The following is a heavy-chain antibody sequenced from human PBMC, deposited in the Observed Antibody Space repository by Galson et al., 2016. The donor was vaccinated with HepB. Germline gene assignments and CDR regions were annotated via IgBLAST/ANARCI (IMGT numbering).Heavy chain of an antibody. J-gene: IGHJ4*02. V-gene: IGHV4-39*01. Sequence: SETLSLTCTVSGGSISSSSYHWGWIRQPPGRGPEWIGSIYYSGGTQYNPSLKSRVTISRDTSKNQFSLKLSSVTAADTAVYYWARGIVGDPFDYWGQGTLVTVSS. D-gene: IGHD1-26*01. CDR1: GGSISSSSYH. CDR3: ARGIVGDPFDY. CDR2: IYYSGGT.